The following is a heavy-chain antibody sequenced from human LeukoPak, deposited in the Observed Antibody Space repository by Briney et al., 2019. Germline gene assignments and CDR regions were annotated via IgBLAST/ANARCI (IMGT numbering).Heavy chain of an antibody. CDR2: INPNSGGT. CDR3: AIHTAMVFPYYYGMDV. D-gene: IGHD5-18*01. Sequence: ASVKVSRKASGYTFTGYYMHWVRQAPGQGLEWMGWINPNSGGTNYAQKFQGRVTMTRDTSISTAYMELSRLRSDDTAVYYCAIHTAMVFPYYYGMDVWGQGTTVTVSS. V-gene: IGHV1-2*02. J-gene: IGHJ6*02. CDR1: GYTFTGYY.